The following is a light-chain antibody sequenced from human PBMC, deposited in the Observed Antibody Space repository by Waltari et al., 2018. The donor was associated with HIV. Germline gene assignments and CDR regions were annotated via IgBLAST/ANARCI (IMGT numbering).Light chain of an antibody. Sequence: QSVLTQPPSASGTPGQRVTISCSGSSSNIGSKYVYWFQQLPGTAPNLLTYSNNQRRSGVPDRVSGSKSGTSASLAISGLRAEDEADYYWAAWDDSLSAVVFGGGTKLTVL. J-gene: IGLJ3*02. CDR3: AAWDDSLSAVV. V-gene: IGLV1-47*01. CDR2: SNN. CDR1: SSNIGSKY.